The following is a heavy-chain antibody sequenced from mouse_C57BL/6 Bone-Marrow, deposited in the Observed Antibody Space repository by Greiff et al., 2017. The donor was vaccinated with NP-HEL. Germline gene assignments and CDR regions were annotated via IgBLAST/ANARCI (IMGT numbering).Heavy chain of an antibody. J-gene: IGHJ4*01. V-gene: IGHV1-26*01. Sequence: EVQLQQSGPELVKPGASVKISCKASGYTFTDYYMNWVKQSHGKSLEWIGDINPNNGGTSYNQKFKGKATLTVDKSSSTAYMELRSLTSEDSAVYYCAREVYDGYYVGRMDYWGQGTSVTVSS. CDR2: INPNNGGT. CDR3: AREVYDGYYVGRMDY. CDR1: GYTFTDYY. D-gene: IGHD2-3*01.